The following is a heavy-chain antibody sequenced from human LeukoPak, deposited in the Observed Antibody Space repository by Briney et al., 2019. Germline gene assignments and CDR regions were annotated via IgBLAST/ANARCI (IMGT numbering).Heavy chain of an antibody. CDR2: ISYDGSNK. CDR1: GFTFSSYA. J-gene: IGHJ6*02. CDR3: ARILEGYYYFGLDV. Sequence: PGGSLRLSCAASGFTFSSYAMHWVRQAPGKGLEWVAVISYDGSNKYYADSVKGRFTISRDNGKKTVFLQMNSLSAEDTAVYYCARILEGYYYFGLDVWGQGTTVIVSS. V-gene: IGHV3-30-3*01. D-gene: IGHD3/OR15-3a*01.